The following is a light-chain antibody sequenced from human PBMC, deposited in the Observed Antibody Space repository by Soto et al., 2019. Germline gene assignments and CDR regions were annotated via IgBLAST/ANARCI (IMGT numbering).Light chain of an antibody. CDR3: QQSNSYPLT. V-gene: IGKV1-5*03. Sequence: DIQMTQSPSTLSASVGDRVTITCRASQSISSWLAWYQQKPVQAPKLLLYKASSLESGVPSRFIGSRSGTEFTLTISSLQPDDFALDYGQQSNSYPLTFDGGPKVDIK. J-gene: IGKJ4*01. CDR1: QSISSW. CDR2: KAS.